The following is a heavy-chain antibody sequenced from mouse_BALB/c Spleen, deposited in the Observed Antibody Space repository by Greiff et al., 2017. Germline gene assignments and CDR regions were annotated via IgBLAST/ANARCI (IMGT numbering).Heavy chain of an antibody. CDR2: IWAGGST. D-gene: IGHD1-1*01. J-gene: IGHJ4*01. CDR3: ARIINYYGSSYDYYAMDY. CDR1: GFSLTSYG. V-gene: IGHV2-9*02. Sequence: VKLMESGPGLVAPSQSLSITCTVSGFSLTSYGVHWVRQPPGKGLEWLGVIWAGGSTNYNSALMSRLSISKDNSKSQVFLKMNSLQTDDTAMYYCARIINYYGSSYDYYAMDYWGQGTSVTVSS.